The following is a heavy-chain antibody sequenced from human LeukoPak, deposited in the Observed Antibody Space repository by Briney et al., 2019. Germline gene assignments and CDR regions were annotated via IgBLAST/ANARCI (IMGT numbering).Heavy chain of an antibody. CDR2: IYHSGST. CDR3: ARVVTIYDILTGYQGDYFDY. Sequence: SQTLSLTCAVSGGSISSGGYSWSWIRQPPGKGLEWIGYIYHSGSTYYNPSLKSRVTISVDRSKNQFSLKPSSVTAADTAVYYCARVVTIYDILTGYQGDYFDYWGQGTLVTVSS. J-gene: IGHJ4*02. D-gene: IGHD3-9*01. V-gene: IGHV4-30-2*01. CDR1: GGSISSGGYS.